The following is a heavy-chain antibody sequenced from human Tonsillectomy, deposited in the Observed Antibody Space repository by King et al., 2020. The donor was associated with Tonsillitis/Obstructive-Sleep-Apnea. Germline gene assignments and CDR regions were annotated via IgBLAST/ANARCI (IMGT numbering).Heavy chain of an antibody. CDR2: IYYSGST. J-gene: IGHJ3*02. D-gene: IGHD6-13*01. CDR1: GGSFSGYY. Sequence: VQLQQWGAGLLKPSETLSLTCAVYGGSFSGYYWSWIRQPPGKGLEWIGYIYYSGSTYYNPSLKSRVTISVDTSKNQFSLKLSSVTAADTAVYYCASAGSNYFYPTQLVHDAFDIWGQGTMVTVSS. CDR3: ASAGSNYFYPTQLVHDAFDI. V-gene: IGHV4-34*01.